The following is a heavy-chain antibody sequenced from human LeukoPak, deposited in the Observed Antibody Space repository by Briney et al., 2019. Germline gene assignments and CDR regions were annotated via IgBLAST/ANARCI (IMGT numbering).Heavy chain of an antibody. Sequence: GASVKVSCKSSGNSFDKYDIHWVRQAPGQGLELMGGDIPIFGTANYAQQFQVRGTITTDESTAKAYIELSSRRIEDTAVYYCARSRTNGVQLDYWGQGTLVTVSS. D-gene: IGHD2-8*01. V-gene: IGHV1-69*05. CDR3: ARSRTNGVQLDY. CDR1: GNSFDKYD. CDR2: DIPIFGTA. J-gene: IGHJ4*02.